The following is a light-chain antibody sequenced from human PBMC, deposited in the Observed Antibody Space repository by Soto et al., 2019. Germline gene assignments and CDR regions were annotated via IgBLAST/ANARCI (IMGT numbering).Light chain of an antibody. CDR2: DAS. Sequence: DIPMTQSPSTLSASVGDSVTITCRASQNINTWLAWYQQKPGKAPNLLIYDASSLASGVPSRFSGSGSGTEFTLTISSLQPDDFATFYCQQYSSHSKTFGQGTKVEIK. CDR3: QQYSSHSKT. J-gene: IGKJ1*01. V-gene: IGKV1-5*01. CDR1: QNINTW.